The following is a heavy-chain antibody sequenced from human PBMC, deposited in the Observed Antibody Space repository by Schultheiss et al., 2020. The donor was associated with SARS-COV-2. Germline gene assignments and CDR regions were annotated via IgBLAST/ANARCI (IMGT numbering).Heavy chain of an antibody. Sequence: SETLSLTCTVSGGSVSSGSYYWSWIRQPPGKGLEWIGYIYYSGSTNYNPSLKSRVTISVDTSKNQFSLKLSSVTAADTAVYYCARSGGGATTLDWFDPWGQGTLVTVSS. V-gene: IGHV4-61*01. CDR3: ARSGGGATTLDWFDP. D-gene: IGHD1-26*01. CDR2: IYYSGST. J-gene: IGHJ5*02. CDR1: GGSVSSGSYY.